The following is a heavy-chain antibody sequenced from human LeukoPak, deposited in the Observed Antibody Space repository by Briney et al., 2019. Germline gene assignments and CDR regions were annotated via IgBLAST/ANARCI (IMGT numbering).Heavy chain of an antibody. CDR3: ARDLMALWFGELTYGMDV. CDR1: GFTFSSYS. V-gene: IGHV3-21*01. J-gene: IGHJ6*02. CDR2: ISSSSSYI. Sequence: PGGSLRLSCAASGFTFSSYSMNWVRQAPGKELEWVSSISSSSSYIYYADSVKGRFTISRDNAKNSLYLQMNSLRAEDTAVYYCARDLMALWFGELTYGMDVWGQGTTVTVSS. D-gene: IGHD3-10*01.